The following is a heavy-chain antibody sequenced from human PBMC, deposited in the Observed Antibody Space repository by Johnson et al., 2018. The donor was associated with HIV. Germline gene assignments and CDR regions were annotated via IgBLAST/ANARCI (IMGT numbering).Heavy chain of an antibody. Sequence: VQLVESGGGLVQPGRSLRLSCTASGFTFDDYAMHWVRQAPGKGLEWVSGISWNSGSIAYADSVKGRFTISRDNAKNSLYLQMNSLRAEDTAVYFCSTDQAGDYVWGSYRYAFDIWGQGTKVTVSS. CDR3: STDQAGDYVWGSYRYAFDI. CDR1: GFTFDDYA. D-gene: IGHD3-16*02. CDR2: ISWNSGSI. V-gene: IGHV3-9*01. J-gene: IGHJ3*02.